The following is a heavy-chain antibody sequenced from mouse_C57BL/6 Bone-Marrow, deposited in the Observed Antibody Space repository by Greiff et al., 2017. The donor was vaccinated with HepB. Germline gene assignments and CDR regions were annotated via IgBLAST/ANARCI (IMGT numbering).Heavy chain of an antibody. CDR2: ISSGGSYT. J-gene: IGHJ3*01. Sequence: EVKVVESGGDLVKPGGSLKLSCAASGFTFSSYGMSWVRQTPDKRLEWVATISSGGSYTYYPDSVKGRFTISRDNAKNTLYLQMSSLKSEDTAMYYCARQGAGTAQARAWFAYWGQGTLVTVSA. CDR1: GFTFSSYG. D-gene: IGHD3-2*02. V-gene: IGHV5-6*01. CDR3: ARQGAGTAQARAWFAY.